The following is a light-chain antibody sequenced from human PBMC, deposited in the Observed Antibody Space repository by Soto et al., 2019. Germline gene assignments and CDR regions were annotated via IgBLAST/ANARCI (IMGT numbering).Light chain of an antibody. V-gene: IGLV2-8*01. J-gene: IGLJ3*02. CDR2: EVT. CDR1: SSDVGAYNY. CDR3: TSYVGNNIWV. Sequence: QSALTQPPSASGSPGQSVTISCTGTSSDVGAYNYVSWYQQYPGKAPKLMIYEVTKRPSAVPDRFSGSKSGNTASLTVSGLQAEDEADYYCTSYVGNNIWVFGGGTKVTVL.